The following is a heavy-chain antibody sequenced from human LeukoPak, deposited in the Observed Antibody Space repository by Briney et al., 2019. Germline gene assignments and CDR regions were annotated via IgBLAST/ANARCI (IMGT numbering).Heavy chain of an antibody. J-gene: IGHJ6*03. CDR1: GGSITDYY. CDR2: INHTGST. CDR3: ARVGDLFGAHRVRGLPPDYYYMDV. V-gene: IGHV4-34*01. Sequence: SETLSLTCALSGGSITDYYYNWVRQPPGKGLGWIGEINHTGSTTYNPSLKSRVIIAVDTSKNQFSLKLTSVTAADTAVYYCARVGDLFGAHRVRGLPPDYYYMDVWGKGTTVTVSS. D-gene: IGHD3-10*01.